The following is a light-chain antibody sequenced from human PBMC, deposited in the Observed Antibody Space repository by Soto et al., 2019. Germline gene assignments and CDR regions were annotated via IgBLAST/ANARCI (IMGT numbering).Light chain of an antibody. J-gene: IGLJ3*02. CDR3: CSYAGKSTYTWV. CDR1: SSDVGGYDY. CDR2: DVN. Sequence: QSALTQPRSVSGSPGRSVTISCTGTSSDVGGYDYVSWYQQHPGKAPKLLIYDVNKRPSGVPDRFSGSKSGNTASLTVSGVQAEDEADYYCCSYAGKSTYTWVFGGGTKATVL. V-gene: IGLV2-11*01.